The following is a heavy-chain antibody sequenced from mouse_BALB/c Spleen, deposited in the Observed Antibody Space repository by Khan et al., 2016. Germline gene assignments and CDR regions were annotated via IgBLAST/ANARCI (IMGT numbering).Heavy chain of an antibody. CDR1: GFNIKDNY. Sequence: VRLQQSGAELVKPGASVKLSCTASGFNIKDNYIHWVKQRPEQGLEWIGRIDPANGNTKYDPKFQGKATITADTSSNTAYLQLSSLTSEDTAVYYWASLDYWGQGTILTVSS. CDR3: ASLDY. V-gene: IGHV14-3*02. J-gene: IGHJ2*01. CDR2: IDPANGNT.